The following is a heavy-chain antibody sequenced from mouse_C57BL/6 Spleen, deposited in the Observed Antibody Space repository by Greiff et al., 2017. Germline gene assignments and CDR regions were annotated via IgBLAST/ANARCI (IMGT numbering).Heavy chain of an antibody. CDR1: GFTFSSYA. Sequence: EVKLMESGGGLVKPGGSLKLSCAASGFTFSSYAMSWVRQTPEKMLEWVATISDGGSYTYYPDNVKGRFTISRDNAKNNLYLQMSHLKSKDTAMYYCAREEGDYYAMDYWGQGTSVTVSS. CDR3: AREEGDYYAMDY. J-gene: IGHJ4*01. CDR2: ISDGGSYT. V-gene: IGHV5-4*01.